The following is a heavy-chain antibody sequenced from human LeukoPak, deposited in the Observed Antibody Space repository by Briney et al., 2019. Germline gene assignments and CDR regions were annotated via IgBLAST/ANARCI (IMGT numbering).Heavy chain of an antibody. CDR3: ARNENSGWGYFDY. Sequence: GGSLRLSCAASRFTFNSYAMSWVRQAPGKGLEWVSVIGGSNGITFYVGSVKGRFTISRDNSEDTLYLQMNSLRAEDTAVYYYARNENSGWGYFDYWGQGTLVTVSS. D-gene: IGHD5-12*01. CDR2: IGGSNGIT. V-gene: IGHV3-23*01. J-gene: IGHJ4*02. CDR1: RFTFNSYA.